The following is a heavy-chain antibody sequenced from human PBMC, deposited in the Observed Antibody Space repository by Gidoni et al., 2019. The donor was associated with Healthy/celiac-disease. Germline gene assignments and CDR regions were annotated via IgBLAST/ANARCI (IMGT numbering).Heavy chain of an antibody. CDR1: GFTFSSYA. CDR2: ISVIGGST. Sequence: EVQLLESGGGWVQPGGSRRLSGAAAGFTFSSYAMSWVRQAPGKGLEWGSAISVIGGSTYYADSVKGLFTISRDNSKNTLYLQMNSLRAEDTAVYYCAKALNSGIAAAATWGQGTLVTVSS. V-gene: IGHV3-23*01. CDR3: AKALNSGIAAAAT. D-gene: IGHD6-13*01. J-gene: IGHJ5*02.